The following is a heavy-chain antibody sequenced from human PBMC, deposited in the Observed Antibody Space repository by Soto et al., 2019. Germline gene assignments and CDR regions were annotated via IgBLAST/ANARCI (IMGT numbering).Heavy chain of an antibody. Sequence: PGGSLRLSCAASGFTFSSYAMSWVRQAPGKGLEWVSVITGSGGGTYYADSVKGRFTISRDNSKSTLSLQMNSLRAEDTAVYYCAKAIVSTPGALDLWGHGTKVTVSS. J-gene: IGHJ3*01. CDR3: AKAIVSTPGALDL. V-gene: IGHV3-23*01. CDR1: GFTFSSYA. D-gene: IGHD5-12*01. CDR2: ITGSGGGT.